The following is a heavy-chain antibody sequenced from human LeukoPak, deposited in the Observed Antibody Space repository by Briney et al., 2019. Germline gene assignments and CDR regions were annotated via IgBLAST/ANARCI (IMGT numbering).Heavy chain of an antibody. D-gene: IGHD2-2*01. Sequence: GGSLRLSCAASGFTFDDYAMHWVRQAPGKGLEWVSLISWDGGSTYYADSVKGRFTISRDNSRNSLYLQMNSLRAEDTALYCCASPYCSSTSCPVGYWGQGTLVTVSS. CDR1: GFTFDDYA. V-gene: IGHV3-43D*04. CDR3: ASPYCSSTSCPVGY. CDR2: ISWDGGST. J-gene: IGHJ4*02.